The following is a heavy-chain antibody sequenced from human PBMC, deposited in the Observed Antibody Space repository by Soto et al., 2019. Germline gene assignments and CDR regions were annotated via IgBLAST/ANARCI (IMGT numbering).Heavy chain of an antibody. D-gene: IGHD5-18*01. Sequence: QVQLVQSGAEVKKPGSSVKVSCMASGGTFSSYAISWVRQAPGQGLEWVGGIIPIFGTANYAQKFQGRVTITADESTSTAYMELSSLRSEDTAVYYCARVTYTARFDYWGQGTLVTVSS. CDR1: GGTFSSYA. J-gene: IGHJ4*02. V-gene: IGHV1-69*12. CDR3: ARVTYTARFDY. CDR2: IIPIFGTA.